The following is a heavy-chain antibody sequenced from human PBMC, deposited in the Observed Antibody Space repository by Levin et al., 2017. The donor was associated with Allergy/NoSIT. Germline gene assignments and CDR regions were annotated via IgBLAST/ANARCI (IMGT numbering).Heavy chain of an antibody. CDR1: GDSISRGSYY. CDR2: IPHSGSA. V-gene: IGHV4-31*03. J-gene: IGHJ6*02. D-gene: IGHD3-10*01. CDR3: ARDECAWFGECYGPDV. Sequence: PSETLSLTSTVSGDSISRGSYYWTWIRQLPGKGLEWIGFIPHSGSASYNPSLRSRLTLSLDTSKNQFSLKLASVTVADTAVYYCARDECAWFGECYGPDVWGQGTTVIVSS.